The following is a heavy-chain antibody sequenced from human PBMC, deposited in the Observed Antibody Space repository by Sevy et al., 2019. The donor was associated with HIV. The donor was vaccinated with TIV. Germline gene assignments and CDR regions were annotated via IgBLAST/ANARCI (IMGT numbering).Heavy chain of an antibody. CDR3: AKAPTVVTRYYYYGMDV. J-gene: IGHJ6*02. Sequence: GGSLRLSCAASGFTFSSYVMTWVRQAPGKGLEWVSVIYTGGSTYYADSVTGRFTMSRDTSKNTLYLQMNSLRAEDTAVYYCAKAPTVVTRYYYYGMDVWGQGTTVTVSS. D-gene: IGHD4-17*01. CDR2: IYTGGST. CDR1: GFTFSSYV. V-gene: IGHV3-23*03.